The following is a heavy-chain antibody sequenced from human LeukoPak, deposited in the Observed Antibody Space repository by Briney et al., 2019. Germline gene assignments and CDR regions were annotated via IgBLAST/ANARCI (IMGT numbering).Heavy chain of an antibody. D-gene: IGHD1-26*01. Sequence: SETLSLTCTVSGGSISSYYWSWIRQPAGKGLEWIGRIYTSGSTNYNPSLKSRVTISVDTSKNQFSLKLSSVTAADTAVYYCASERVGATSDAFDIWGQGTMVTVSS. V-gene: IGHV4-4*07. CDR3: ASERVGATSDAFDI. CDR1: GGSISSYY. CDR2: IYTSGST. J-gene: IGHJ3*02.